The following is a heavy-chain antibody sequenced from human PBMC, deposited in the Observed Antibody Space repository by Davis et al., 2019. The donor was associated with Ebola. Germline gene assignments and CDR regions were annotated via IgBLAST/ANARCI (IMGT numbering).Heavy chain of an antibody. CDR2: ISGSGGST. CDR3: ARHDYGDSHFDY. J-gene: IGHJ4*02. CDR1: GFIFRNNW. Sequence: GGSLRLSCAASGFIFRNNWVTWVRQAPGKGLEWVSAISGSGGSTYYAGSVKGRFTISRDNSKNTLYLQMNSLRAEDTAVYYCARHDYGDSHFDYWGQGTLVTVSS. D-gene: IGHD4-17*01. V-gene: IGHV3-23*01.